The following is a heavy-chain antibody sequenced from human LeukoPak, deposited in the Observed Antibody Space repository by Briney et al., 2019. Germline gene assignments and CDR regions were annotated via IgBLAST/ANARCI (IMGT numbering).Heavy chain of an antibody. D-gene: IGHD3-9*01. CDR2: IYSGGTT. CDR3: AKDRLDILTGYYPF. V-gene: IGHV3-53*01. Sequence: LTGGSLRLSCAASGFTVSSSYMSWVRQAPGKGLEWVTLIYSGGTTYYADSVKGRFTISRDNSKNTLYLQMNSLRAEDTAVYYCAKDRLDILTGYYPFWGQGTLVTVSS. J-gene: IGHJ4*02. CDR1: GFTVSSSY.